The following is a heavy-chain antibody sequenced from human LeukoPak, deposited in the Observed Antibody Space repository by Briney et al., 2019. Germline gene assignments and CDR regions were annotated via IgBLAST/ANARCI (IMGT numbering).Heavy chain of an antibody. D-gene: IGHD3-22*01. CDR1: GFTFDVYT. Sequence: GGSLRLSCAVSGFTFDVYTMHWVRQAPGKGLEWVSLISWDGGSTYYADSVKGRFTISRDNSKNSLYLQMNSLRTEDTALYYCAKDSGYYPGNNWFDPWGQGTLVTVSS. J-gene: IGHJ5*02. CDR3: AKDSGYYPGNNWFDP. V-gene: IGHV3-43*01. CDR2: ISWDGGST.